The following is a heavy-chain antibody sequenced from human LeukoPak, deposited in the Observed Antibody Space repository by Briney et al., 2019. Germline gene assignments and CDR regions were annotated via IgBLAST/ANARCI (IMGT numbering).Heavy chain of an antibody. CDR1: GGSINSYY. CDR3: ARTSRHFYGSGSNLTPWPADMDV. Sequence: SETLSLTCTVSGGSINSYYWTWIRQPPGKGLEWIGYIYYSGSTHYNPSLNSRVTISMDTSKNHFSLKLSSVTAADTTIYYCARTSRHFYGSGSNLTPWPADMDVWGQGTKVTVSS. V-gene: IGHV4-59*01. CDR2: IYYSGST. J-gene: IGHJ6*02. D-gene: IGHD3-10*01.